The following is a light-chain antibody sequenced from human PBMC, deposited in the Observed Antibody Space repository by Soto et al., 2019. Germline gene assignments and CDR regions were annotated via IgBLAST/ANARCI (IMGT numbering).Light chain of an antibody. V-gene: IGKV1-16*02. CDR1: QGIDNY. J-gene: IGKJ2*01. CDR3: LQYESYPYT. CDR2: GAS. Sequence: DVQITQSPSSLSASVGHRVTIFCRSSQGIDNYLAWFQQKPGKAPKCLIYGASSLQSGVPSKFSGSGFGTDFTLTINSLQPEDFAAYYCLQYESYPYTFGQGTKVDIK.